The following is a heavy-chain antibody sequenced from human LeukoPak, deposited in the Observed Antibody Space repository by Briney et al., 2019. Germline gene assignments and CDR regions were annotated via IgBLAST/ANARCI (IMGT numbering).Heavy chain of an antibody. CDR2: INTDGRTT. D-gene: IGHD3-10*01. J-gene: IGHJ4*01. V-gene: IGHV3-74*01. CDR1: GFTFSSYW. CDR3: ARDITLTRGGRSDY. Sequence: PGGSLRLSCAASGFTFSSYWMYWVRQAPGKGLAWVSRINTDGRTTNYADSVKGRFTISRDNAKNTLYLQMNSLRAEDTAVYYCARDITLTRGGRSDYWGHGTLVTVSA.